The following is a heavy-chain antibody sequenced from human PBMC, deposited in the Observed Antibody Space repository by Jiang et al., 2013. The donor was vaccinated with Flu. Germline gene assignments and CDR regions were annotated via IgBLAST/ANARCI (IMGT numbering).Heavy chain of an antibody. CDR2: IIPSSGGT. D-gene: IGHD3-22*01. CDR3: VREWVGGYYDY. CDR1: GYTFISYY. V-gene: IGHV1-46*01. J-gene: IGHJ4*02. Sequence: GAEVKKPGASVKVSCKASGYTFISYYMHWVRQAPGQGLEWMGIIIPSSGGTNYAQKFQGRVTITRDTSTSTVYMDLSSLRSEDTAVYYCVREWVGGYYDYWGQGTLVTVSS.